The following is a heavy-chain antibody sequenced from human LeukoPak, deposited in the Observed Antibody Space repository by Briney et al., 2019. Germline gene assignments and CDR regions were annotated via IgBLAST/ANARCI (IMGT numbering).Heavy chain of an antibody. CDR3: ARIPYASENWFDP. J-gene: IGHJ5*02. D-gene: IGHD3-10*01. CDR2: IYYSGST. Sequence: PSETLSLTCTVSGGSISTNYWSWIRQPPGKGLEWIGHIYYSGSTNYNPSLKSRITMSVDTSKNQFSLKLTSVTAADTAVYYCARIPYASENWFDPWGQGTLVTVSS. V-gene: IGHV4-59*01. CDR1: GGSISTNY.